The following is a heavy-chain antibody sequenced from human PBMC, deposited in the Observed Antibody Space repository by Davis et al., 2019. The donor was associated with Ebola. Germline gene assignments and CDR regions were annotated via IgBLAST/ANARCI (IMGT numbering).Heavy chain of an antibody. J-gene: IGHJ5*02. D-gene: IGHD3-3*01. V-gene: IGHV4-34*01. CDR1: GGSISSGGYY. Sequence: PSETLSLTCAVSGGSISSGGYYWSWIRQPPGKGLEWIGEINHSGSTNYNPSLKSRVTISVDTSKNQFSLKLSSVTAADTAVYYCARGRLFLGRLLSSFNWFDPWGQGTLVTVPS. CDR2: INHSGST. CDR3: ARGRLFLGRLLSSFNWFDP.